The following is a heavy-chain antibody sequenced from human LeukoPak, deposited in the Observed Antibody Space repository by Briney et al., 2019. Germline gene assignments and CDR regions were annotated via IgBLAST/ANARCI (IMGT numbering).Heavy chain of an antibody. D-gene: IGHD2-15*01. CDR2: IYWDDDK. J-gene: IGHJ4*02. V-gene: IGHV2-5*02. CDR1: GFSLSTSGVG. CDR3: AHTRVVVAATNFDY. Sequence: GSGPTLVYPTQTLTLTCTFSGFSLSTSGVGVGWIRQPPGKALEWLALIYWDDDKRYSPSLKSRLTITKDTSKNQVVLTMTNMDPVDTATYYCAHTRVVVAATNFDYWGQGTLVTVSS.